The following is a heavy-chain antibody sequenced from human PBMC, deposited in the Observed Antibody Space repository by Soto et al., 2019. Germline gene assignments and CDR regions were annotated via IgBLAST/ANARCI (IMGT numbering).Heavy chain of an antibody. CDR1: GDSISNDFYS. D-gene: IGHD2-2*01. V-gene: IGHV4-39*01. Sequence: SETLSLTCIVSGDSISNDFYSWGWTRQPPGKGLEWIGSIYYSGSTFYNPSLNSRVIMSVDTSKNQFSLKMNSVTAADTAVYYCATQPPPIVVALLPIATWGQGTLVTVSS. J-gene: IGHJ5*02. CDR2: IYYSGST. CDR3: ATQPPPIVVALLPIAT.